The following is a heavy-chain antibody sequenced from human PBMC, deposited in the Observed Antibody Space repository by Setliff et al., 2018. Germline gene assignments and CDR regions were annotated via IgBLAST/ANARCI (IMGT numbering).Heavy chain of an antibody. Sequence: SVKVSCKTSGYTFTNYGITWVRQAPGQGLEWMGRLIPIFNTPNYAQKFQDRITLSADESTGTAYMELTSLTFGDTAIYYCARDIGVTIAGATFRGFDTWGQGTQVTVSS. CDR1: GYTFTNYG. J-gene: IGHJ4*02. CDR2: LIPIFNTP. D-gene: IGHD1-26*01. V-gene: IGHV1-69*13. CDR3: ARDIGVTIAGATFRGFDT.